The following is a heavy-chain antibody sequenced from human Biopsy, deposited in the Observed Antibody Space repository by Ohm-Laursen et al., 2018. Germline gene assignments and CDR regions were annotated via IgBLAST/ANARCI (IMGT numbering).Heavy chain of an antibody. CDR3: ARSGQWARYYFDY. J-gene: IGHJ4*01. D-gene: IGHD6-19*01. CDR2: INHRGYT. CDR1: GGSISGYY. V-gene: IGHV4-34*01. Sequence: GTLSLTWAVSGGSISGYYWSWIRQPPGKGLEWIGEINHRGYTDYNASLKGRVSISVDTSKNQLSLNLTSVTAADTAVFYCARSGQWARYYFDYWGHGTLVTVSP.